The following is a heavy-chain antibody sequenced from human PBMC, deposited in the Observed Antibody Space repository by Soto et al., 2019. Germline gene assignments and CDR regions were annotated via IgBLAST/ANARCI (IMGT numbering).Heavy chain of an antibody. V-gene: IGHV5-10-1*01. CDR2: IDPSDSYT. J-gene: IGHJ4*02. Sequence: GESLKISCKGSGYSFTSYWISWVRQMPGKGLEWMGRIDPSDSYTNYSPSFQGHVTISADKSISTAYLQWSSLKASDTAMYYCATPGPGTDYYDSSGLFDYWGQGTLVTVSS. CDR1: GYSFTSYW. CDR3: ATPGPGTDYYDSSGLFDY. D-gene: IGHD3-22*01.